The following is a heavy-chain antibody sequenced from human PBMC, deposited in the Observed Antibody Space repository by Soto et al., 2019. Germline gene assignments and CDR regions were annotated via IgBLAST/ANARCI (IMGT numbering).Heavy chain of an antibody. J-gene: IGHJ4*02. CDR1: GFTCGNYG. CDR2: ISYDGSNT. Sequence: PGGSLRLSCTASGFTCGNYGMHWVRQAPGKGLEWVAIISYDGSNTYYADSVKGRFTISRDNSKNTLYLQMNSLRAEDTSVYYCAKEGGLSGSYYISSSYYFDYWGQGTLVTVSS. D-gene: IGHD1-26*01. CDR3: AKEGGLSGSYYISSSYYFDY. V-gene: IGHV3-30*18.